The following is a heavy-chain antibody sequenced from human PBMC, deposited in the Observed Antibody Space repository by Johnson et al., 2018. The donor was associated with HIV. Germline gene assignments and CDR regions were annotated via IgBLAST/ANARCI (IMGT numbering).Heavy chain of an antibody. V-gene: IGHV3-30*03. J-gene: IGHJ3*02. CDR2: ISYDGSNK. Sequence: QVQLVESGGGVVQPGRSLRLSCAASGFTFSSYGMHWVRQAPGKGLEWVAVISYDGSNKYYADSVKGRFTISRDNSKNTLYLQMNSLRAEDTAVSYCARGRYYYGSGSSDAVDIWGQGTMVTVSS. CDR3: ARGRYYYGSGSSDAVDI. CDR1: GFTFSSYG. D-gene: IGHD3-10*01.